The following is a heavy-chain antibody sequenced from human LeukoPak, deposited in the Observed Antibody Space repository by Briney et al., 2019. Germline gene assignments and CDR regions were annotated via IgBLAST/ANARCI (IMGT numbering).Heavy chain of an antibody. D-gene: IGHD6-19*01. CDR1: GFTYSSYA. CDR2: ISGSGGST. Sequence: PGGSLRLSCAASGFTYSSYAMHWVRQAPGKGLEWVSAISGSGGSTYYADSVKGRFTISRDNSKNTLYLQMNSLRAEDTAVYYCAKLVAVADDAFDIWGQGTMVTVSS. J-gene: IGHJ3*02. V-gene: IGHV3-23*01. CDR3: AKLVAVADDAFDI.